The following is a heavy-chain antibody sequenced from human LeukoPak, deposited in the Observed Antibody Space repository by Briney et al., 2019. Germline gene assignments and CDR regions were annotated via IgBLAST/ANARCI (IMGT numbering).Heavy chain of an antibody. J-gene: IGHJ4*02. V-gene: IGHV4-4*02. CDR3: ARHGASGSYLYYFDY. D-gene: IGHD1-26*01. CDR1: GGSISSSEW. CDR2: IYHSGST. Sequence: PSETLSLTCGVSGGSISSSEWWSWVRQPPGKGLEWIGEIYHSGSTNYNPSLKSRVTISVDTSKNQFSLKLSSVTAADTAVYFCARHGASGSYLYYFDYWGQGTLVTVSS.